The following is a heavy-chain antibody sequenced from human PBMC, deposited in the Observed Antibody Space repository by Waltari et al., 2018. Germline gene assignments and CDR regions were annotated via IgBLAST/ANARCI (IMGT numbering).Heavy chain of an antibody. V-gene: IGHV3-30*02. CDR1: GFTFNTYA. D-gene: IGHD3-3*01. Sequence: QVQLVESGGGVVQPGGSLRLSCAASGFTFNTYAMHWVRQAPGKGLEWAAFIPYDGSDKYYADSVKGRFTISRDNSKSTLYLQMNSLRPEDTAVYYCAKSLEGLDYWGQGTLVTVSS. CDR3: AKSLEGLDY. CDR2: IPYDGSDK. J-gene: IGHJ4*02.